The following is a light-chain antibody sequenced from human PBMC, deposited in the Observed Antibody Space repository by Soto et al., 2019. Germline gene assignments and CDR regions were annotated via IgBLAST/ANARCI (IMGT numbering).Light chain of an antibody. CDR3: QQYNNWPYT. CDR2: GAS. J-gene: IGKJ2*01. CDR1: QSVSSN. Sequence: EIVMTQSPATLSVSPGERANLSCRASQSVSSNLAWYQQKPGQDPRLLIYGASTRATGIPARFSGSGSGTEFTLTISSLQSEDFAVYYCQQYNNWPYTFGHGTKLEIK. V-gene: IGKV3-15*01.